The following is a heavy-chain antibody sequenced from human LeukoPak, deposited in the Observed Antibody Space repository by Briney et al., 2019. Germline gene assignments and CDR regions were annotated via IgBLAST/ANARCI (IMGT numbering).Heavy chain of an antibody. CDR2: FYYSGST. CDR3: ARRQRWLQLGYFDY. D-gene: IGHD5-24*01. V-gene: IGHV4-59*01. Sequence: SETLSLTCTVSGGSISSYYWSWIRQPPGKGLEWIGSFYYSGSTNYNPSLKSRVTISVDTSKNQFSLKLSSVTAADTAVYYCARRQRWLQLGYFDYWGQGTLVTVSS. CDR1: GGSISSYY. J-gene: IGHJ4*02.